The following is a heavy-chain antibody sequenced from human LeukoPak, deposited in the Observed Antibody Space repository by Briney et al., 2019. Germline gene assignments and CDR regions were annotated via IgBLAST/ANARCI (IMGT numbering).Heavy chain of an antibody. CDR3: ARVKERDFDWLSNYYFDY. D-gene: IGHD3-9*01. J-gene: IGHJ4*02. CDR1: GGSISSYY. V-gene: IGHV4-4*07. CDR2: IYTSGST. Sequence: SETLSLTCTVSGGSISSYYWSWIRQPAGKGLEWIGRIYTSGSTNYNPSLKSRVTMSVDTSKNQFSLKLSSVTAADTAVYYCARVKERDFDWLSNYYFDYWGQGTLVTVSS.